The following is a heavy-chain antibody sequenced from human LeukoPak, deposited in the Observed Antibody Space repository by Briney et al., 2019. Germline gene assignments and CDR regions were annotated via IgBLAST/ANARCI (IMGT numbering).Heavy chain of an antibody. D-gene: IGHD3-22*01. J-gene: IGHJ4*02. Sequence: GASVKVSCKASGYIFTDYYLHWVRQATGQGLEWMGWMNPNSGNTAYAQKFQGRVTITRNTSISTAYMELSSLRSEDTAVYYCAREDYYDSGSNDYWGQGTLVTVSS. V-gene: IGHV1-8*03. CDR2: MNPNSGNT. CDR3: AREDYYDSGSNDY. CDR1: GYIFTDYY.